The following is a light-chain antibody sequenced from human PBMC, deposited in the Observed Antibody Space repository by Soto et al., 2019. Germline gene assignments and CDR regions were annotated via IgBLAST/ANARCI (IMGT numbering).Light chain of an antibody. V-gene: IGKV3-15*01. Sequence: EIFITQSPATLSISPGERATLSCRSSQSVSSNLPWYQQKPGQSPRLLLYGTSTSATGIPARFSGSGSATEFTLTISSLQSEDFAVSCRHEYNFWPTFGKGTKVDIK. CDR2: GTS. J-gene: IGKJ1*01. CDR3: HEYNFWPT. CDR1: QSVSSN.